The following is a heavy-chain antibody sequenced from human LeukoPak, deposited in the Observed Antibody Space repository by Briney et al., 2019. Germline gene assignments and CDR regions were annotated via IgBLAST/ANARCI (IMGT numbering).Heavy chain of an antibody. CDR2: ISGSGGST. Sequence: GGSLRLSCAASGFTFSSYAMSWVRQAPGKGLEWVSAISGSGGSTYYADSVKGRFTISRDNSKNALYLQMNSLRAEDTAVYYCAKYGDYVYWYFDLWGRGTLVTVSS. V-gene: IGHV3-23*01. CDR3: AKYGDYVYWYFDL. D-gene: IGHD4-17*01. CDR1: GFTFSSYA. J-gene: IGHJ2*01.